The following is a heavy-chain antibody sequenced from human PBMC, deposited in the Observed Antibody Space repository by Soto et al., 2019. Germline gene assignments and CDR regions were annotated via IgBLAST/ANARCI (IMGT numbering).Heavy chain of an antibody. CDR3: VRNAPIIGTADPYYFDY. J-gene: IGHJ4*02. CDR1: GYTFTKYA. Sequence: GASVKVSCKASGYTFTKYAMHCVRQAPGQRPEWMGWINAGKGNTKYSQKFQGRVTITRDTSASTAYMELSSLRSEDTAVYYCVRNAPIIGTADPYYFDYWGQGTLVTVSS. D-gene: IGHD2-2*01. CDR2: INAGKGNT. V-gene: IGHV1-3*01.